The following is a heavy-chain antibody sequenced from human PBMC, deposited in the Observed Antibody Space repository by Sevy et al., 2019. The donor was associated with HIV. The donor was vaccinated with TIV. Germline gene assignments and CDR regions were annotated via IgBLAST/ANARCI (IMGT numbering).Heavy chain of an antibody. D-gene: IGHD1-26*01. V-gene: IGHV1-18*01. CDR2: ISTYNI. Sequence: ASVKVSCKASGYTFTNYFITWVRQAPGQGLEWMGRISTYNIEYAQKFQGRLTMTTDTSTSTVYMELRSLRFDDTAVYYCARAPSGSQGPGQYFQHWGQGTLVTVSS. J-gene: IGHJ1*01. CDR1: GYTFTNYF. CDR3: ARAPSGSQGPGQYFQH.